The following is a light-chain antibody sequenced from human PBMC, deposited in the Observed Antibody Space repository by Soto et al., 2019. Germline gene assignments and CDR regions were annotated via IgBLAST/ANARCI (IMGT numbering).Light chain of an antibody. Sequence: DIQMTQSPSSVSASVGDRVTITCRASQNINTYLAWYQQKPGKAPKLLIFDASNLESGVPSRFSGSGSRTEFTLIIGSLQPDDFGTYYGQQYNRYSRTFGQVTKGDIK. CDR2: DAS. V-gene: IGKV1-5*01. CDR3: QQYNRYSRT. J-gene: IGKJ1*01. CDR1: QNINTY.